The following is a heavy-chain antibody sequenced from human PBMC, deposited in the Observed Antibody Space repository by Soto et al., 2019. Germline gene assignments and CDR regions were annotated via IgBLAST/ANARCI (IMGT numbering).Heavy chain of an antibody. CDR1: GGSISSYY. D-gene: IGHD2-15*01. CDR3: ARGYCSGGSCADDAFDI. J-gene: IGHJ3*02. V-gene: IGHV4-59*01. CDR2: IYYSGST. Sequence: PSETVSLTCTVSGGSISSYYWSWIRQPPGKGLEWIGYIYYSGSTNYNPSLKSRVTISVDTSKNQFSLKLSSVTAADTAVYYCARGYCSGGSCADDAFDIWGQGTMVTVSS.